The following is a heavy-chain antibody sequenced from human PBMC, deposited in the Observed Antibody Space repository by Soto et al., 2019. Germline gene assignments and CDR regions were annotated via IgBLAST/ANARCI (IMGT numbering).Heavy chain of an antibody. CDR2: IYYTGST. CDR1: SGSISTYY. CDR3: ARLEGLATISSYFDF. D-gene: IGHD5-12*01. Sequence: LSLTCTVSSGSISTYYWSWIPQPPGKGLEWIGYIYYTGSTNYNPSLKTRVTISLDTSKSQFSLKLSSVTAADTAVYFCARLEGLATISSYFDFWGPGALVTVSS. J-gene: IGHJ4*02. V-gene: IGHV4-59*12.